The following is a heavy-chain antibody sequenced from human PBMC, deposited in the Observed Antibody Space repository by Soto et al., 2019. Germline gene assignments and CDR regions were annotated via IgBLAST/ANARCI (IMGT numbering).Heavy chain of an antibody. D-gene: IGHD3-3*01. Sequence: QVQLVESGGGVVQPGRSLRLSCAGSGFSFSNYGMHWVRQARGKGLEWVALIWYDGSNKYYADSVKGRFTISRDNSKNTLYLQMSSLRYEDTAVYYCARDPRVETTLMAVFQGWGQGTLVTVSS. CDR1: GFSFSNYG. J-gene: IGHJ1*01. CDR2: IWYDGSNK. V-gene: IGHV3-33*01. CDR3: ARDPRVETTLMAVFQG.